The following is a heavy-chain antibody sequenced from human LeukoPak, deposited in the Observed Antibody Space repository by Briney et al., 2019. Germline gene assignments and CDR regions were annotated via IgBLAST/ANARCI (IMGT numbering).Heavy chain of an antibody. V-gene: IGHV1-46*03. CDR1: GYTFTSCY. D-gene: IGHD4-11*01. J-gene: IGHJ4*02. CDR2: INPSGGST. Sequence: ASVKVSCKASGYTFTSCYMHWVRQTPGQGLEWMGIINPSGGSTSYAQKFQGRVTMTRDTSTSTVYMELSSLRSEDTAVYYCARDFPATVTPFVSTYDYWGQGTLVTVSS. CDR3: ARDFPATVTPFVSTYDY.